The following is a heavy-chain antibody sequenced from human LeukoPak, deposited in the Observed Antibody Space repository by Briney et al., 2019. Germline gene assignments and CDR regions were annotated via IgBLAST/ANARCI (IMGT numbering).Heavy chain of an antibody. CDR3: ARGRYMDV. CDR2: IKQDGSEK. CDR1: GFTFNRYW. J-gene: IGHJ6*03. Sequence: PGGSLRLSCAASGFTFNRYWMSWVRQAPGKGLEWVANIKQDGSEKYYVDSVKGRFTISRDNAKNTLYLQMNSLRAEDTAVYYCARGRYMDVWGKGTTVTVSS. V-gene: IGHV3-7*01.